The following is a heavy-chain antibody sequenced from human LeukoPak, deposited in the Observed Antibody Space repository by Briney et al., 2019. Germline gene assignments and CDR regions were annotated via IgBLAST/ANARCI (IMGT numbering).Heavy chain of an antibody. V-gene: IGHV1-2*02. D-gene: IGHD6-13*01. CDR1: GYTFTGYY. CDR2: INPNSGGT. J-gene: IGHJ4*02. Sequence: ASVKVSCKASGYTFTGYYMHWVRQAPGQGLEWMGWINPNSGGTNYAQKFQGRVTMTRDTSISTAYMELSRLRSDDTAVYYCARDADNPSGIAAAGQIDYRGQGTLVTVSS. CDR3: ARDADNPSGIAAAGQIDY.